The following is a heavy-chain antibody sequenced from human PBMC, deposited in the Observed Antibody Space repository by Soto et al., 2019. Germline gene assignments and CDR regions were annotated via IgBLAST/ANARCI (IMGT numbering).Heavy chain of an antibody. Sequence: EVQLVESGGGLVQPGGSLRLSCAASGFTFSSYWMSWVRQAPGKGLEWVANIKQDRSEKYYVDSVKGRFTISRDNAKNSLYLQMNSLRAEDTAVYYCAKESGSVVVPSDYMDVWGKGTTVTVSS. V-gene: IGHV3-7*01. CDR3: AKESGSVVVPSDYMDV. J-gene: IGHJ6*03. CDR1: GFTFSSYW. D-gene: IGHD2-2*01. CDR2: IKQDRSEK.